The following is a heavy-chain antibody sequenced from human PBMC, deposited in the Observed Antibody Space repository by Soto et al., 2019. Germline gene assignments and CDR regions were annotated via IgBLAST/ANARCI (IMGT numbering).Heavy chain of an antibody. CDR2: IIPIFGTA. CDR1: GGTFSSYA. CDR3: ARGGGYGDYLVYYYYYMDV. Sequence: GASVKVSCKASGGTFSSYAISWVRQAPGQGLEWMGGIIPIFGTANYAQKFQGRVTITANESTSTAYMELSSLRSEDTAVYYCARGGGYGDYLVYYYYYMDVWGKGTTVTVSS. V-gene: IGHV1-69*13. D-gene: IGHD4-17*01. J-gene: IGHJ6*03.